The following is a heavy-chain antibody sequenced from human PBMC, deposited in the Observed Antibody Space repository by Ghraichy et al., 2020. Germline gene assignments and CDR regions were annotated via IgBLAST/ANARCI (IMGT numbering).Heavy chain of an antibody. J-gene: IGHJ5*02. CDR1: GFTFSSYS. V-gene: IGHV3-48*01. CDR2: ISSSSSTI. CDR3: ARDPYSSGWSWGTNWFDP. Sequence: GGSLRLSCAASGFTFSSYSMNWVRQAPGKGLEWVSYISSSSSTIYYADSVKGRFTISRDNAKNSLYLQMNSLRAEDTAVYYCARDPYSSGWSWGTNWFDPWGQGTLVTVSS. D-gene: IGHD6-19*01.